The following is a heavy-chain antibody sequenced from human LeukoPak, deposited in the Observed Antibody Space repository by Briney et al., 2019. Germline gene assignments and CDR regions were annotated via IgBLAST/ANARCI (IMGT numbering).Heavy chain of an antibody. CDR2: ISSSGSTI. V-gene: IGHV3-11*01. Sequence: GGSLRLSCAASGFTFSDYYMSWIRQAPGKGLEWVSYISSSGSTIYYADSVKGRFTISRGNAKNSLYLQMNSLRAEDTAVYYCASGEWELLAFDYWGQETLVPVS. J-gene: IGHJ4*02. CDR3: ASGEWELLAFDY. CDR1: GFTFSDYY. D-gene: IGHD1-26*01.